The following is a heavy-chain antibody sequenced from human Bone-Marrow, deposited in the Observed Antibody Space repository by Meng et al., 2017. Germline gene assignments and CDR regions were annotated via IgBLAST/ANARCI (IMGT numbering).Heavy chain of an antibody. CDR2: INCVLGTR. CDR1: GCVFSEHV. V-gene: IGHV1-69*05. CDR3: ARKAANCVGSSCYLLDY. Sequence: SVKVSCKASGCVFSEHVIGWVRQAAGQGLEWLGGINCVLGTRVFAQKFQDRVTITTDAATTTVYMELTGLTPEDTALYYCARKAANCVGSSCYLLDYWGQGTLVTVSS. D-gene: IGHD2-15*01. J-gene: IGHJ4*02.